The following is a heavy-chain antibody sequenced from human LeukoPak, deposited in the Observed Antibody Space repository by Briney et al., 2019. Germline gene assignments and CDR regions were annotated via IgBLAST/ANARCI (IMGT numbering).Heavy chain of an antibody. CDR2: IRSNVYGAIT. CDR1: GFTFGDYA. V-gene: IGHV3-49*03. J-gene: IGHJ4*02. Sequence: PGRSLRLSCTASGFTFGDYAMSWIRQAPGKGLEWVGFIRSNVYGAITECAASVKGRFTISRDDSKSIAYLQMSSLKTEDTAVYYCTRGNYYFDYWGQGTLVTVSS. CDR3: TRGNYYFDY.